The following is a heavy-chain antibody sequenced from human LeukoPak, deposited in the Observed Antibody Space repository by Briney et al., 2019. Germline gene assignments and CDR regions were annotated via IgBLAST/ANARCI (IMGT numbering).Heavy chain of an antibody. CDR3: ARAALLLNPYYYMDV. Sequence: PGGSLRLSCAASGFTFSSYEMNWVRQAPGKGLEWVSYISSSGSTIYYADSVKGRFTISRDNAKNSLYLQMNSLRAEDTAVYYCARAALLLNPYYYMDVWGKGTTVTISS. V-gene: IGHV3-48*03. CDR2: ISSSGSTI. CDR1: GFTFSSYE. J-gene: IGHJ6*03. D-gene: IGHD2-15*01.